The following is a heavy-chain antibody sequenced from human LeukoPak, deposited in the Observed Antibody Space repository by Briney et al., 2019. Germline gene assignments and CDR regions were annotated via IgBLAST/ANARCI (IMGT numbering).Heavy chain of an antibody. CDR3: ARDLNYDFWSGNENWFDP. J-gene: IGHJ5*02. CDR2: IYTSGST. CDR1: GGSISSYY. D-gene: IGHD3-3*01. Sequence: SETLSLTCTVSGGSISSYYWSWIRQPAGKGLEWIGRIYTSGSTNYNPSLKSRVTMSVDTSKNQFSLKLSSVTAADTAVYYCARDLNYDFWSGNENWFDPWGQGTLVTVSS. V-gene: IGHV4-4*07.